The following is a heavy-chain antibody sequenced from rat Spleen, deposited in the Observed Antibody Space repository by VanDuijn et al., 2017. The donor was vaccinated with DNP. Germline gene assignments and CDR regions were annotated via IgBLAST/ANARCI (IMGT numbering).Heavy chain of an antibody. CDR2: ISYDGTRT. Sequence: EVQLVESGGGFLQPGRSMKLSCAASGFTFSNYAMAWVRQAPTKGLEWVATISYDGTRTYYRDSMKGRFTVSRDNAKTTLYLQMDSLRSEDTATYFCVRWNSGHFDYWGQGGMVTVSS. V-gene: IGHV5-29*01. CDR3: VRWNSGHFDY. CDR1: GFTFSNYA. D-gene: IGHD4-3*01. J-gene: IGHJ2*01.